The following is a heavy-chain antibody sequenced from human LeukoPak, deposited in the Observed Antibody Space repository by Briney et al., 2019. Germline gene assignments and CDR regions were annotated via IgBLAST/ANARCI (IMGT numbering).Heavy chain of an antibody. CDR3: ARDPRWLTPDCTSTSCYENYFDP. CDR1: GYSISSGYQ. V-gene: IGHV4-38-2*02. J-gene: IGHJ5*02. CDR2: IYHSGSA. Sequence: SETLSLTCGVSGYSISSGYQWAWIRQSPGKGLEWIGSIYHSGSAHYNPSHKSRVTISVETSKNQFSLNMYSVTAADTAVYYCARDPRWLTPDCTSTSCYENYFDPWGQGTLVTVSS. D-gene: IGHD2-2*01.